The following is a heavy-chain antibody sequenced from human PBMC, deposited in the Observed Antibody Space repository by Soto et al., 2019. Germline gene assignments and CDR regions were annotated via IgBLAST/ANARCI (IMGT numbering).Heavy chain of an antibody. CDR2: FDPEDGET. V-gene: IGHV1-24*01. D-gene: IGHD3-22*01. Sequence: ASVKVSCKVSGYTLTEISIHWMRQAPGKGLEWMGGFDPEDGETIYAQKFQGRVTMTEDTSTDTAYMELSSLRSEDAAVYYCAAPPRYYYDSSAYYPLAYWGQGTLVTSPQ. CDR1: GYTLTEIS. CDR3: AAPPRYYYDSSAYYPLAY. J-gene: IGHJ4*02.